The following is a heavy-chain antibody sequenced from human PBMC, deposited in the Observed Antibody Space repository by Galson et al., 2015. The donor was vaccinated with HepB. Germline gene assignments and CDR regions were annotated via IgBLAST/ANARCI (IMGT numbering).Heavy chain of an antibody. D-gene: IGHD5-18*01. Sequence: SLRLSCAASGFTFSSYAMSWVRQAPGKGLEWVSAISGSGGSTYYADSEKGRFTISRDNSKNTLYLQMNSLRAEDTAVYYCAKDQVAMPLQLWLLSRSTFDYWGQATLVTVSS. V-gene: IGHV3-23*01. J-gene: IGHJ4*02. CDR2: ISGSGGST. CDR1: GFTFSSYA. CDR3: AKDQVAMPLQLWLLSRSTFDY.